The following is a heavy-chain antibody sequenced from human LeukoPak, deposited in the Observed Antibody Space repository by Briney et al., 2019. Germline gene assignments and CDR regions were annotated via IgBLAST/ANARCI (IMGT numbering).Heavy chain of an antibody. CDR1: GYTFTSYA. V-gene: IGHV1-3*01. CDR3: ARDLGATLCDY. Sequence: ASVKVSCKASGYTFTSYAMHWVRQAPGQRLEWMGWTNASNGNTKYSQKFQGRVTITRDTSASTAYMELSSLRSEDTAVYYCARDLGATLCDYWGQGTLVTVSS. D-gene: IGHD2-15*01. CDR2: TNASNGNT. J-gene: IGHJ4*02.